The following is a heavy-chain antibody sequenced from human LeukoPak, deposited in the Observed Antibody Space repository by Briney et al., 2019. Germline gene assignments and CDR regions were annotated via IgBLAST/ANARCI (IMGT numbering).Heavy chain of an antibody. V-gene: IGHV3-74*03. CDR2: ISSDDSST. CDR1: GFTFSNYW. CDR3: PTRYHSDSSGYHSGAFDI. D-gene: IGHD3-22*01. Sequence: GGSLRLSCAASGFTFSNYWMRWVRHAPGKGLVWVSGISSDDSSTTYGDSVKGRFTISRDNAKSTLYLQINSLRAEDTALYYCPTRYHSDSSGYHSGAFDIWGQGTMVTVSS. J-gene: IGHJ3*02.